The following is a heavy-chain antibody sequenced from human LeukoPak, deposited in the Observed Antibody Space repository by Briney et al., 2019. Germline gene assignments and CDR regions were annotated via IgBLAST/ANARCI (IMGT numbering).Heavy chain of an antibody. CDR1: GYTFTDYY. CDR2: INPNSGGT. Sequence: ASVKVSCKTSGYTFTDYYMHWVRQAPGQGLECMGRINPNSGGTNYAQKFQNRVTMTRDTSTSTAYMELSRLTSDDTAVYYCARDLAQWLVSSGFNIWGQGTMVTVSS. J-gene: IGHJ3*02. CDR3: ARDLAQWLVSSGFNI. D-gene: IGHD6-19*01. V-gene: IGHV1-2*06.